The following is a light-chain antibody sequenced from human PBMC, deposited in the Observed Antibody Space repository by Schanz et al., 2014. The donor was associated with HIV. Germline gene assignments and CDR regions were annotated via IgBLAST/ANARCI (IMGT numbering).Light chain of an antibody. CDR1: RSNIGAGYD. CDR3: QSYDSSLSGNVV. V-gene: IGLV1-40*01. J-gene: IGLJ2*01. Sequence: QFVLTQPPSVSGALGQRVTISCTGSRSNIGAGYDVHWYQQLPGTAPKLLIYGNTNRPSGVPDRFSGSKSGTSASLAITGLQAEDEADYYCQSYDSSLSGNVVFGGGTKLTVL. CDR2: GNT.